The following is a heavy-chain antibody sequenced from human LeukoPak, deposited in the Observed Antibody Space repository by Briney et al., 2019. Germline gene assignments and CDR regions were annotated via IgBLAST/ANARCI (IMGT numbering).Heavy chain of an antibody. Sequence: QSGGSLRLSCAGSGITFDDYVMHWVRQAPGKGLEWVSGISWNSDSIGYGESVKGRFTISRDNAKNSLYLQMNSLRAEDTALYYCAKDKSVTTRGNAFHIWGQGTMVTVSS. CDR3: AKDKSVTTRGNAFHI. D-gene: IGHD1-1*01. CDR1: GITFDDYV. CDR2: ISWNSDSI. V-gene: IGHV3-9*01. J-gene: IGHJ3*02.